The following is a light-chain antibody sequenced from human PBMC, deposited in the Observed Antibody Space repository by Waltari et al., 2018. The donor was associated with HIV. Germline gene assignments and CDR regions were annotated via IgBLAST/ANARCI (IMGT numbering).Light chain of an antibody. J-gene: IGLJ2*01. V-gene: IGLV2-23*02. Sequence: QSALTQPASVPGSPGQSITISCTGTSSDVGGYNYVSWYQQHPGNAPKLMIYDVSKRPSGVSNRFSGSKSVNTASLTISGLQAEDEADYYCCSYAGSSTVVFGGGTKLTVL. CDR3: CSYAGSSTVV. CDR2: DVS. CDR1: SSDVGGYNY.